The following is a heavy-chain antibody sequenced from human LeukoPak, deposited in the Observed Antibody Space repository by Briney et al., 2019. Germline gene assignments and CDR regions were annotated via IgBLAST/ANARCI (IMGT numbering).Heavy chain of an antibody. Sequence: TAGSLRLSCAASGFTFSSYAMTWVRQAPGKGLEWVSAISGSGSNTYYADSVKGRFTISRDNSKNTLYLLINSLRADDTAVYYCARGNGDYAIHPDYWGQGTLVTVSS. J-gene: IGHJ4*02. CDR3: ARGNGDYAIHPDY. D-gene: IGHD4-17*01. V-gene: IGHV3-23*01. CDR1: GFTFSSYA. CDR2: ISGSGSNT.